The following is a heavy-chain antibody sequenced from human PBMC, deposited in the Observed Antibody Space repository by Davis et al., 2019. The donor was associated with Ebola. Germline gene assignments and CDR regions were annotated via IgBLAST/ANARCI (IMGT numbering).Heavy chain of an antibody. Sequence: HTGGSLRLSCAASGFTFSNAWMSWVRHAPGKGLVWVSRINSDGSSTSYADSVKGRFTISRDNAKNTLYLQKNSLRVEDTAVYYCARGGYYDSGGFKSRRKYYYGMDVWGQGTTVTVSS. CDR2: INSDGSST. J-gene: IGHJ6*02. CDR1: GFTFSNAW. CDR3: ARGGYYDSGGFKSRRKYYYGMDV. D-gene: IGHD3-22*01. V-gene: IGHV3-74*01.